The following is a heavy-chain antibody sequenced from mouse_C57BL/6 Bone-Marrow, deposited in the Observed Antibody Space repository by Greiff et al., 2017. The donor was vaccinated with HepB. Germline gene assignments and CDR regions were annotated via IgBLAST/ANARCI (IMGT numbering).Heavy chain of an antibody. CDR1: GYTFTSYW. D-gene: IGHD4-1*01. Sequence: QVQLQQSGAELVMPGASVKLSCKASGYTFTSYWMHWVKQRPGQGLEWTGEIDPSDSYTNYNQKFKGKSTLTVDKSSSTAYMQLSSLTSEDSAVYYCARSLGAWFAYWGQGTLVTVSA. CDR3: ARSLGAWFAY. V-gene: IGHV1-69*01. CDR2: IDPSDSYT. J-gene: IGHJ3*01.